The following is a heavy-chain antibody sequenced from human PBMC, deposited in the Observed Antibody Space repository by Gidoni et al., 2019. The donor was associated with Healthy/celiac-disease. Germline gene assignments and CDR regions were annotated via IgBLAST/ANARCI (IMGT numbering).Heavy chain of an antibody. CDR3: AKDPEIRYNYYDSSGSPEIVGYFDY. CDR2: ISDDGSNK. D-gene: IGHD3-22*01. J-gene: IGHJ4*02. CDR1: GFTFSSYG. Sequence: QVQLVESGGGVVQPGRSLRLSCAASGFTFSSYGMHWVRQAPGKGLEWVAVISDDGSNKYYADSVKGRFTISRDNSKNTLYLQMNSLRAEDTAVYYCAKDPEIRYNYYDSSGSPEIVGYFDYWGQGTLVTVSS. V-gene: IGHV3-30*18.